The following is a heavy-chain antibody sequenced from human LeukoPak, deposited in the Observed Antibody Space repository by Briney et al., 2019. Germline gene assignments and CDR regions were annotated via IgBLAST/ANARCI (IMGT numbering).Heavy chain of an antibody. V-gene: IGHV4-4*09. CDR1: GESISSHY. D-gene: IGHD3-22*01. J-gene: IGHJ4*02. CDR3: ARHQDYDSSGYFDY. Sequence: SETLSLTCTVSGESISSHYWSWIRQPPGKGREWIGYIYTSGRTNYNPSLKSRVGISVDSYKNQFSLRLSSVTAADTAVYYCARHQDYDSSGYFDYWGQGTLVTVS. CDR2: IYTSGRT.